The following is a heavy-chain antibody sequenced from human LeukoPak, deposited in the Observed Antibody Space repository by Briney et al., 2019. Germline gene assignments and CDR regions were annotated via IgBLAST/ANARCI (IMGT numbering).Heavy chain of an antibody. Sequence: SETLSLTCTVSGGSISSGSYYWSWIRQPAGKGLEWIGHIYTSGSTNYNPSLKSRVTISVDTSKNQFSLKLNSVTAADTAVYYCARGYYDSSGYYQSPIFDYWCQGTLVTVSS. CDR1: GGSISSGSYY. CDR2: IYTSGST. V-gene: IGHV4-61*09. D-gene: IGHD3-22*01. CDR3: ARGYYDSSGYYQSPIFDY. J-gene: IGHJ4*02.